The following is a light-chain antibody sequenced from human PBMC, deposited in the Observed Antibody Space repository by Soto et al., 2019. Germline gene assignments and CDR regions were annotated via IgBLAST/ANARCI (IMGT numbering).Light chain of an antibody. CDR3: QQYNTWLWT. Sequence: EVVMTQSPATLSVSPGERATLSCRASQSVNANLDWYQQKPGHAPRLLIHGASNRATGIPARFSGSGFGTEFILTISSLQSEDFAVYYCQQYNTWLWTFGQGTKVEI. CDR2: GAS. CDR1: QSVNAN. J-gene: IGKJ1*01. V-gene: IGKV3-15*01.